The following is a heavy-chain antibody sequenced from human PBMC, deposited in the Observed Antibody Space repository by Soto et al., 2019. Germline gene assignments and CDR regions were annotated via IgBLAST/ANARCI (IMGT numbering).Heavy chain of an antibody. V-gene: IGHV1-69*01. CDR3: ARDSWGVTPVPEFDP. Sequence: QVQLVQSGAEVKKPGSSVKVSCKASGGTFSSYAISWVRQAPGQGLEWMGGIIPIFGTANYAQKFQGRVTITADESTTTAYMELSSLRSEDTAVYYCARDSWGVTPVPEFDPWGQGTLVTVSS. CDR2: IIPIFGTA. J-gene: IGHJ5*02. D-gene: IGHD3-16*01. CDR1: GGTFSSYA.